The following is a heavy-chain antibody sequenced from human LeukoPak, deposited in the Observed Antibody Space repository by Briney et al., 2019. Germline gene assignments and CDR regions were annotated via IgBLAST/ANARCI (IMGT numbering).Heavy chain of an antibody. Sequence: GESLKISCKASGYSFTTYWIGWVRQMPGKGLEWMGIIYPADSAAKYSPSFQGQVTISVDKSISTAHLQWSRLKASDTAMYYCARTVEMATIYAFDIWGQGTMVTVSS. CDR2: IYPADSAA. CDR3: ARTVEMATIYAFDI. D-gene: IGHD5-24*01. V-gene: IGHV5-51*01. J-gene: IGHJ3*02. CDR1: GYSFTTYW.